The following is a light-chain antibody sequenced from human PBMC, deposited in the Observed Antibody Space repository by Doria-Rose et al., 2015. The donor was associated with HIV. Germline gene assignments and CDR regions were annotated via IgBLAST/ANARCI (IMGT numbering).Light chain of an antibody. CDR2: WAS. V-gene: IGKV4-1*01. CDR1: QSLLYTSKNY. J-gene: IGKJ3*01. Sequence: TQSPESLGMSLGERATLNCKSNQSLLYTSKNYLAWYQQKPGQPPKLLIYWASTRQYGVPARFSGSGSWTDFTLTIISLEAEDVAVYYCQQYYDTPSFGPGTTVDIK. CDR3: QQYYDTPS.